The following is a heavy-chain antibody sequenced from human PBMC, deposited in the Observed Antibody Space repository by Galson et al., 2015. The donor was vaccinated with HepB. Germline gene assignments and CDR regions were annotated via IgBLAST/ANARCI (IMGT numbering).Heavy chain of an antibody. CDR3: ARGSGWHNWYFDL. CDR2: ISSSSSYI. D-gene: IGHD6-19*01. Sequence: SLRLSCAVSGFIFSSYSMNWVRQAPGKGLEWVSSISSSSSYIYYADSVKGRFTISRDNAKNSLYLQMNSLRAEDTAVYYCARGSGWHNWYFDLWGRGTLVTVSS. J-gene: IGHJ2*01. V-gene: IGHV3-21*01. CDR1: GFIFSSYS.